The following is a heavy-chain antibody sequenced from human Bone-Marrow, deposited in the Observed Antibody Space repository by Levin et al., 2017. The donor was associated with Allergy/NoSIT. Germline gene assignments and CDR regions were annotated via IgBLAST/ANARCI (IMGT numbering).Heavy chain of an antibody. J-gene: IGHJ3*02. V-gene: IGHV3-21*01. Sequence: GGSLRLSCVGSGVALSSYSMNWVRQAPGKGLEWVSSISRTSRDIFQADSVKGRFTISRDNAKNSLYLQMNSLRAEDTAVYYCARSGSTNWNDAFDIWGQGTMVTVSS. CDR2: ISRTSRDI. D-gene: IGHD2-2*01. CDR1: GVALSSYS. CDR3: ARSGSTNWNDAFDI.